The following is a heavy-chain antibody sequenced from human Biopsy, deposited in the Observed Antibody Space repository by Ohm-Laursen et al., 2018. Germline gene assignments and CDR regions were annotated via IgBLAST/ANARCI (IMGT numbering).Heavy chain of an antibody. V-gene: IGHV3-21*01. Sequence: SLRLSCTAAGFIFSTYVMHWVRQAPGKGLEWVSSISASGNHIYYTDSVKGRFTVSRDNGKNSVYLQMNSLRVEDTAVYYCARDGEAKYCKHGVCPSDFWGQGTLVTVSS. CDR1: GFIFSTYV. D-gene: IGHD2-8*01. CDR2: ISASGNHI. CDR3: ARDGEAKYCKHGVCPSDF. J-gene: IGHJ4*02.